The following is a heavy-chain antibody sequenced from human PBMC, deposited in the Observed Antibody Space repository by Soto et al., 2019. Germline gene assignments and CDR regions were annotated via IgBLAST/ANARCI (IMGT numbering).Heavy chain of an antibody. CDR3: AKGSILWFVELFGWFDP. CDR2: ISGSGGST. CDR1: GFTFSSYA. V-gene: IGHV3-23*01. D-gene: IGHD3-10*01. J-gene: IGHJ5*02. Sequence: EVQLLESGGGLVQPGGSLRLSCAASGFTFSSYAMSWVRQAPGKGLEWVSAISGSGGSTYYADSVKGRFTISRDNSKNTLYLQMNSLRAEDTAVYYCAKGSILWFVELFGWFDPWGHGTLVTVSS.